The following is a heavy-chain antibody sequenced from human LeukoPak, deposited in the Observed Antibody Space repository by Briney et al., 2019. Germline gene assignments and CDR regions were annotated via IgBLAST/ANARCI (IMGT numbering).Heavy chain of an antibody. J-gene: IGHJ3*02. D-gene: IGHD3-9*01. CDR2: IYYSGST. CDR3: ARCSNDILTGFYRAFDI. Sequence: SETLSLTCTVSDDSISPYSWSWIRQPPGKGLEWIAYIYYSGSTAYNPSLKSRVTISVDTSRNQFSLKLKSVTAADTAVYFCARCSNDILTGFYRAFDIWGQGTMVIVSS. V-gene: IGHV4-59*01. CDR1: DDSISPYS.